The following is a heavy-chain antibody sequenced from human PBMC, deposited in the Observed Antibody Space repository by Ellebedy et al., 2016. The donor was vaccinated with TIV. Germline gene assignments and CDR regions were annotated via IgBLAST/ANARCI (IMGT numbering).Heavy chain of an antibody. CDR2: IHYRGRT. V-gene: IGHV4-4*02. Sequence: MPGGSLRLSCAVSGDSISTGNWWTWVRQPPGKGLEWIGEIHYRGRTDYSPSLKSRVSISLDRSKNQFSLNLTSVTAADTAIYYCARVRGPWMNDYWGQGTLVTVSS. CDR3: ARVRGPWMNDY. J-gene: IGHJ4*02. D-gene: IGHD3-10*01. CDR1: GDSISTGNW.